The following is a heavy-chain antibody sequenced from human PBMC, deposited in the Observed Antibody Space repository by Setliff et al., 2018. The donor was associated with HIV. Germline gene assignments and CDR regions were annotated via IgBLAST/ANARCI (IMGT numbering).Heavy chain of an antibody. V-gene: IGHV4-61*02. D-gene: IGHD6-13*01. CDR1: GGSISTGVYY. Sequence: PSETLSLTCTVSGGSISTGVYYWSWIRQPADKALEWIGRISASGSTNYNHSLESRVTLSIDTSNNQFSLKLTSVTAADTAVYYCARVYSRSWFFFAHWGQGILVTVSS. CDR3: ARVYSRSWFFFAH. CDR2: ISASGST. J-gene: IGHJ4*02.